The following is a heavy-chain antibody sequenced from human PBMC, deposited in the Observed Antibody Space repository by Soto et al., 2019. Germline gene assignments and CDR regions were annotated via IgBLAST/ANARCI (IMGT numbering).Heavy chain of an antibody. J-gene: IGHJ3*02. CDR3: ARDRWKAVNNAFDI. CDR2: ISYDGSNK. CDR1: GFTFSSYA. V-gene: IGHV3-30-3*01. D-gene: IGHD6-19*01. Sequence: GGSLRLSCAASGFTFSSYAMHWVRQAPGKGLEWVAVISYDGSNKYYADSVKGRFTISRDNSKNTLYLQMNSLRAEDTAVYYCARDRWKAVNNAFDIWGQGTMVTVSS.